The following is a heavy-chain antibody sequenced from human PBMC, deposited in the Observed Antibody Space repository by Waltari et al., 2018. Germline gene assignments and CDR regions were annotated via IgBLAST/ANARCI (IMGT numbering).Heavy chain of an antibody. D-gene: IGHD2-21*01. J-gene: IGHJ4*02. CDR3: AKEMLWLRLFDY. CDR2: ISGGSGGST. Sequence: EVQLVESGGGLVQPGGSLRLSCAASGFTFSSYAMSWVRQAPGKGLEWVSAISGGSGGSTYYEDFVKGRFTISRDNSKDTLYLQMNSLRAEDTAVYYCAKEMLWLRLFDYWGQGTLVTVSS. CDR1: GFTFSSYA. V-gene: IGHV3-23*04.